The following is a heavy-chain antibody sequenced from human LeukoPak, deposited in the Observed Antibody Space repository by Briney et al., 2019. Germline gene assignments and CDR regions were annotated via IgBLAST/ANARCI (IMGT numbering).Heavy chain of an antibody. J-gene: IGHJ4*02. CDR1: GFTFSSYS. V-gene: IGHV3-21*01. D-gene: IGHD3-22*01. Sequence: PGGSLRLSCAASGFTFSSYSMNWVRQAPGKGLEWVSSISSSSSYIYYADSVKGRFTISRDNAKNSLYLQMNSLRAEDTAVYYCARDLVLLKYYYDSSGYYGDYWGQGTLVTVSS. CDR2: ISSSSSYI. CDR3: ARDLVLLKYYYDSSGYYGDY.